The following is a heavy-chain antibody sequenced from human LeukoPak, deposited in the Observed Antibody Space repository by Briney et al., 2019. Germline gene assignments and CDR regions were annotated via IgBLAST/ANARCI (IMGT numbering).Heavy chain of an antibody. CDR3: ARDGNYDRLDY. CDR1: GFSFSDFG. Sequence: GRSLRLSCAASGFSFSDFGMHWVRQAPGKGLEWMTIIWYDGSNKYYADSVKGRFTISRDNSKNTLHLQMNSLRAEDTAVYYCARDGNYDRLDYWGQGTLVTVSS. CDR2: IWYDGSNK. J-gene: IGHJ4*02. D-gene: IGHD1-7*01. V-gene: IGHV3-33*01.